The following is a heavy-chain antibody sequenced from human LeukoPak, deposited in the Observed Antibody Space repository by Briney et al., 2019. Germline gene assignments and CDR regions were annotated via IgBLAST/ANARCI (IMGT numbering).Heavy chain of an antibody. D-gene: IGHD1-1*01. CDR3: ATEDPSDDGGLFDY. V-gene: IGHV1-8*01. CDR1: GFTFSNYD. CDR2: LNPKSGDT. J-gene: IGHJ4*02. Sequence: ASVKVSCKASGFTFSNYDINWVRQAPGQGLEWMGWLNPKSGDTGYAQKFQGRVAMTRNTSITTAYMEVSSLTSEDTAVYYCATEDPSDDGGLFDYWGQGSLVTVSS.